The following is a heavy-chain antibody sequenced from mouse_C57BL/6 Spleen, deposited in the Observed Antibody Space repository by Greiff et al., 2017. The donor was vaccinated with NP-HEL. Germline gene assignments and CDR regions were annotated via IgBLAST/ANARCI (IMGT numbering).Heavy chain of an antibody. CDR3: ARSYGNYEGDAMDY. CDR1: GYTFTDYN. J-gene: IGHJ4*01. CDR2: INTNNGGT. V-gene: IGHV1-18*01. D-gene: IGHD2-1*01. Sequence: EVQLQQSGPELVKPGASVKIPCKASGYTFTDYNMDWVKQSHGKSLEWIGDINTNNGGTIYNQKFKGKATLTVDKSSSTAYMELRSLTSEDTAVYYCARSYGNYEGDAMDYWGQGTSVTVSS.